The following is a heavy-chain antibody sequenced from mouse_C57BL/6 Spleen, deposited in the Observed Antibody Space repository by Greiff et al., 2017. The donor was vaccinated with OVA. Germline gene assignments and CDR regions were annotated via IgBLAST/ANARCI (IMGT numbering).Heavy chain of an antibody. CDR1: GYTFTDYY. D-gene: IGHD1-1*01. CDR2: INPYNGGT. J-gene: IGHJ3*01. CDR3: ARQGYGSSPFAY. Sequence: EVQLQESGPVLVKPGASVKMSCKASGYTFTDYYMNWVKQSHGKSLEWIGVINPYNGGTSYNQKFKGKATLTVDKSSSTAYMELNSLTSEDSAVYYCARQGYGSSPFAYWGQGTLVTVSA. V-gene: IGHV1-19*01.